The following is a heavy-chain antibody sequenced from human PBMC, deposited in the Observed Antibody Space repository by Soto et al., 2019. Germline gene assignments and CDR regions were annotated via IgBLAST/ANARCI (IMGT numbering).Heavy chain of an antibody. CDR2: IYYSGST. CDR3: ARVNRPSLLDY. V-gene: IGHV4-59*01. Sequence: PSESLSLACTVSGGSISSYYWSWIRQPPGKGLEWIGYIYYSGSTNYNPSLKSRVTISVDTSKNQFSLKLSSVTAADTAVYCCARVNRPSLLDYWGQGTLVTVSS. J-gene: IGHJ4*02. CDR1: GGSISSYY.